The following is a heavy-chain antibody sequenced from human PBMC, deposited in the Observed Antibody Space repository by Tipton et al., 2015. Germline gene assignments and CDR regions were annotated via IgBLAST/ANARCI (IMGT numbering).Heavy chain of an antibody. V-gene: IGHV4-31*03. CDR2: IYYSGST. D-gene: IGHD3-22*01. Sequence: ILSLTCTVSGGSISSGGYYWGWIRQHPGKGLEWIGYIYYSGSTYYNPSLRSRTTISADASKNHFSLRLSSVTAADTAVYYCARGLKAYYYDSSGYPDVWGQGTTVTVSS. CDR3: ARGLKAYYYDSSGYPDV. CDR1: GGSISSGGYY. J-gene: IGHJ6*02.